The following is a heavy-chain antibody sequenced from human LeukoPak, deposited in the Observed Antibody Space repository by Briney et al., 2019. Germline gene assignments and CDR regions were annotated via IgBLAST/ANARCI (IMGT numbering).Heavy chain of an antibody. CDR2: IYYSGCT. Sequence: ASETLSLTCTVSGGSISSYYWRWIRQPPGKGLEWIGYIYYSGCTNYNPSPKSRVTISVDTSKNQLSLKVSSVTGADTAVYYCARVFYARSPYDYGDYYFDYWGEGTLVTVSS. D-gene: IGHD4-17*01. V-gene: IGHV4-59*08. J-gene: IGHJ4*02. CDR1: GGSISSYY. CDR3: ARVFYARSPYDYGDYYFDY.